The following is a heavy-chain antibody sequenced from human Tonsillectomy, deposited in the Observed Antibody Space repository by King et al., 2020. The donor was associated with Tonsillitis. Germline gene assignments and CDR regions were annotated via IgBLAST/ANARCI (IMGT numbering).Heavy chain of an antibody. CDR3: VKANYYDTSGFQTPFDP. V-gene: IGHV4-38-2*02. D-gene: IGHD3-22*01. CDR1: GYTISSGYY. J-gene: IGHJ5*02. CDR2: IYHSGIT. Sequence: VQLQESGPGLVKPSETLSLTCSVSGYTISSGYYWGWVRQPPGKGLEWIGSIYHSGITHYNPSLKSRVTISVDTSKNQFSQRMNSVTAADPAVYFCVKANYYDTSGFQTPFDPWGQGTLVTVSS.